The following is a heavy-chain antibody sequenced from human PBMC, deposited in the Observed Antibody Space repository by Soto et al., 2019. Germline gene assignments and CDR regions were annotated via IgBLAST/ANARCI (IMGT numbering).Heavy chain of an antibody. CDR3: ARHIVVVPAAISWFDP. CDR1: GDSISSSRSY. J-gene: IGHJ5*02. D-gene: IGHD2-2*02. CDR2: LYYSGST. Sequence: SATLSLTCLGSGDSISSSRSYWGWIRQPPGMGLEWIGSLYYSGSTYYNRSLKSRVTISVDTSKNQFSLKLTSVTASDTAVYYCARHIVVVPAAISWFDPWGQGTQVTVSS. V-gene: IGHV4-39*01.